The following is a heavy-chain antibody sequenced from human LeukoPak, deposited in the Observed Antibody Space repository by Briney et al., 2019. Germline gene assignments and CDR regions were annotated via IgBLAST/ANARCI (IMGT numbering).Heavy chain of an antibody. D-gene: IGHD6-13*01. J-gene: IGHJ4*02. Sequence: ASVKVSCKASGYTFTSYYMHWVRQAPGQGLEWMGIINTTGGTTTYAQKFQGRVAMTRDTSTTTVYMELSSLRSEDTALYYCARAYSTRYIDYWGQGTLVTVSS. CDR1: GYTFTSYY. CDR2: INTTGGTT. CDR3: ARAYSTRYIDY. V-gene: IGHV1-46*01.